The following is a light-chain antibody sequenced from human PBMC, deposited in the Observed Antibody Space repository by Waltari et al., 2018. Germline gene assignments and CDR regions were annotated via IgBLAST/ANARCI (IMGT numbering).Light chain of an antibody. CDR2: AAS. J-gene: IGKJ4*01. V-gene: IGKV1-9*01. CDR1: QGVSNY. Sequence: IQLTQSPSSLSAFVGDRVTITCRASQGVSNYLAWYQQKPGQAPKLLIYAASTLHTGVPSRVSGSGSGTDFTLTISSLQPEDSATYYCQQLNSYFLTFGGGTKVEIK. CDR3: QQLNSYFLT.